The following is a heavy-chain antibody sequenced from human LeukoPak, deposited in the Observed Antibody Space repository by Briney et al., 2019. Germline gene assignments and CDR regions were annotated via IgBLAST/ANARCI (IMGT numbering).Heavy chain of an antibody. CDR1: GYTFTSYG. CDR3: ARGDDYCSGGSCYKLYYYYYMDV. D-gene: IGHD2-15*01. Sequence: ASVKVSCKASGYTFTSYGISWVRQAPGQGLEWMGWINPNSGGTNYAQKFQGRVTMTRDTSISTAYMELSRLRSDDTAVYYCARGDDYCSGGSCYKLYYYYYMDVWGKGTTVTVSS. CDR2: INPNSGGT. V-gene: IGHV1-2*02. J-gene: IGHJ6*03.